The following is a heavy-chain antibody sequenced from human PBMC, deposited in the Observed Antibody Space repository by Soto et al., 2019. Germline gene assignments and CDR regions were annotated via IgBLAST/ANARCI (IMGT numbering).Heavy chain of an antibody. CDR2: IDPSDSYT. D-gene: IGHD1-26*01. CDR1: GYSFTSYW. V-gene: IGHV5-10-1*01. CDR3: ARPIVGANTDGAFVI. Sequence: PGESLKISCKGSGYSFTSYWISWVRQMPGKGLEWMGRIDPSDSYTNYSPSFQGHVTISADKSISTAYLQWSSLKASDTAMYYCARPIVGANTDGAFVIWGQGTMVTVSS. J-gene: IGHJ3*02.